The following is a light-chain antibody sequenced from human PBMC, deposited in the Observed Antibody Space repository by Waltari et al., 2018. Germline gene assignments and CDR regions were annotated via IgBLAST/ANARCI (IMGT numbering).Light chain of an antibody. V-gene: IGLV2-23*01. CDR3: FSYADGRSLV. CDR1: STDLGSSTL. CDR2: EGT. J-gene: IGLJ2*01. Sequence: QSALTQPASVSGSPGQSLTISCTGSSTDLGSSTLVSWYQHHPDKPPKLLIYEGTARPSGISHRFSGSKSGNTASLTISKLQAEDEADYYCFSYADGRSLVFGGGTKLTVL.